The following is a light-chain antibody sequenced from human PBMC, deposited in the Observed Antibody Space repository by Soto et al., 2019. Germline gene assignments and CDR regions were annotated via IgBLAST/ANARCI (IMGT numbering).Light chain of an antibody. CDR2: QIS. Sequence: VLTQTPLTSSVTPGQPASFSCESSESLIHSDGRTYLSWLHQRPGQPPRLLIYQISERFSGVPDRFSGSGARTNFTLRISRVEVEDVGTFFCMQSSQLRTVGQGTKVEIK. J-gene: IGKJ1*01. V-gene: IGKV2-24*01. CDR1: ESLIHSDGRTY. CDR3: MQSSQLRT.